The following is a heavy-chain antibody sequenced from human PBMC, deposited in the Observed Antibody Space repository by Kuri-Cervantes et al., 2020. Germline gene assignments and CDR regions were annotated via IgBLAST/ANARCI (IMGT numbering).Heavy chain of an antibody. CDR1: GDSFTSYW. J-gene: IGHJ3*02. CDR3: ARNGIAAAEDAFDI. CDR2: IYPGDSDT. D-gene: IGHD6-13*01. Sequence: GGSLRLSCKGSGDSFTSYWIGWVRQMPGKGLEWMGIIYPGDSDTRYSPSFQGQVTISADKSISTAYLQWSSLKASDTAMYYCARNGIAAAEDAFDIWGQGTMVTVSS. V-gene: IGHV5-51*01.